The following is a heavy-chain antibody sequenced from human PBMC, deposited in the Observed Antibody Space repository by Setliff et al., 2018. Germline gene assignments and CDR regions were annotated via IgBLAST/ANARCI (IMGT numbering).Heavy chain of an antibody. J-gene: IGHJ4*02. CDR1: GFNFRNYE. Sequence: GGSLRLSCVGSGFNFRNYEMNWVRRAPGKGLEWVAAISSANNYLVYADSVKGRFTISRDNAKNSVYLQMNSLRAEDTAMYYCASTRVWIPVLDSCGQGTLVTVSS. CDR3: ASTRVWIPVLDS. V-gene: IGHV3-21*04. CDR2: ISSANNYL. D-gene: IGHD5-18*01.